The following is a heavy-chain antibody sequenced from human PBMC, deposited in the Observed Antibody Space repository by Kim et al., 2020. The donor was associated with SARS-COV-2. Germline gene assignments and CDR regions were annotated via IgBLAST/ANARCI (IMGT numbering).Heavy chain of an antibody. V-gene: IGHV4-31*03. CDR2: IYYSGST. Sequence: SETLSLTCTVSGGSISSGGYYWSWIRQHPGKGLEWIGYIYYSGSTYYNPSLKSRVTISVDTSKNQSSLKLSSVTAAGTAVYYCARAPITVIVVIYAFDIWGQGKMVTVSS. CDR1: GGSISSGGYY. J-gene: IGHJ3*02. CDR3: ARAPITVIVVIYAFDI. D-gene: IGHD3-22*01.